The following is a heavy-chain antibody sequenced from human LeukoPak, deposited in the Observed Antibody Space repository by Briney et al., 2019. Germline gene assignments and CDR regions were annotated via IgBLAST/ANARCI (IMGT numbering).Heavy chain of an antibody. Sequence: GGSLRLSCAASGFPFSSYSMNWVRQAPGKGLEWVSSISSSSSYIYYADSVKGRFTISRDNAKNSLYLQMNSLRAEDTAVYYCATYSSGWYRGDYWGQGTLVTVSS. J-gene: IGHJ4*02. CDR3: ATYSSGWYRGDY. CDR1: GFPFSSYS. V-gene: IGHV3-21*01. CDR2: ISSSSSYI. D-gene: IGHD6-19*01.